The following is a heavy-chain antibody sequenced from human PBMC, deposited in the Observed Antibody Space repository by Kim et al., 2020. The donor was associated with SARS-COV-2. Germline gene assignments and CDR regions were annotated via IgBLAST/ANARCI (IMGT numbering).Heavy chain of an antibody. CDR1: GGSISSYYY. Sequence: SETLSLTCAVSGGSISSYYYWSWIRQPPGKGLEWIGYIYYSGSTNYNPSLKSRVTISVDTSKSQFSLKLGSVTAADTAVYYCARGDALIVLGLWGQGTLV. D-gene: IGHD3-22*01. CDR3: ARGDALIVLGL. V-gene: IGHV4-59*01. J-gene: IGHJ5*02. CDR2: IYYSGST.